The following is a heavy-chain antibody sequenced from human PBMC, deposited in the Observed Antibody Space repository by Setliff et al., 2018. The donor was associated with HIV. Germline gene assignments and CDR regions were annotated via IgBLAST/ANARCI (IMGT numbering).Heavy chain of an antibody. CDR3: ARSQLYYGSGPNWFDP. J-gene: IGHJ5*02. CDR1: GFALSTIGMR. V-gene: IGHV2-70*04. D-gene: IGHD3-10*01. Sequence: SGPTLVNPTQTLTLTGNCSGFALSTIGMRLNWIRKPPGKALEWLACISWDDDKFYSTSLKTRLTISKDTSKNQVVLTMTNMDPVYTATYYCARSQLYYGSGPNWFDPWGQGLPVTVSS. CDR2: ISWDDDK.